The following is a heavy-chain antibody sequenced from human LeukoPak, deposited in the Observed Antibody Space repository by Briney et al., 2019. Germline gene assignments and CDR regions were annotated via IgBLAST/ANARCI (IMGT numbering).Heavy chain of an antibody. J-gene: IGHJ4*02. CDR3: ASDGYNRFDY. CDR2: IYYSGGT. V-gene: IGHV4-39*07. D-gene: IGHD5-24*01. Sequence: SETLSLTCTVSGGSISSSSYYWGWIRQPPGKGLEWIVSIYYSGGTYYNPSLKSRVTISVHTSKNQFSLKLSSVTAADTAVYYCASDGYNRFDYWGQGTLVTVSS. CDR1: GGSISSSSYY.